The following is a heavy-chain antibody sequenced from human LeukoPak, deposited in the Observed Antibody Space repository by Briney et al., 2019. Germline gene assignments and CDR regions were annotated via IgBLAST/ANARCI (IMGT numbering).Heavy chain of an antibody. J-gene: IGHJ6*03. CDR1: GFTFDDYA. CDR3: AKALAARPYYYYYYMDV. V-gene: IGHV3-9*01. Sequence: GGSLRLSCAASGFTFDDYAMHWVRQAPGKGLEWVSGISWNSGSLGYADSVKGRFTISRDNAKNSLYLQMNSLRAEDTALYYCAKALAARPYYYYYYMDVWGKGTTVTVSS. D-gene: IGHD6-6*01. CDR2: ISWNSGSL.